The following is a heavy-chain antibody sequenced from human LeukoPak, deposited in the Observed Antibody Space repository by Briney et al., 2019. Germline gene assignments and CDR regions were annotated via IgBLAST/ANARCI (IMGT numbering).Heavy chain of an antibody. CDR3: ARSHYDAFDI. Sequence: GGSLRLSCAASGFTFSSYAMSWVRQAPGKGLEWVSVIYSGGSTYYADSVKGRFTISRHNSKNTLYLQMNSLRAEDTAVYYCARSHYDAFDIWGQGTMVTVSS. V-gene: IGHV3-53*04. J-gene: IGHJ3*02. CDR2: IYSGGST. CDR1: GFTFSSYA.